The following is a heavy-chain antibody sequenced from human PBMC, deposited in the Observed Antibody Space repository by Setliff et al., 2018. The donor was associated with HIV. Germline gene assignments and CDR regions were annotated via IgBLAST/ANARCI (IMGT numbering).Heavy chain of an antibody. V-gene: IGHV1-69*13. D-gene: IGHD3-10*01. CDR2: IIPMFGSA. CDR1: GGRFSSYA. CDR3: ARGTDGDYYYYMDV. J-gene: IGHJ6*03. Sequence: PGPSVKVSCKASGGRFSSYAMSWVRQAPGQGLEWMGGIIPMFGSANYAQKFQGRVTITADGSTRTVYMVLSSLRSEDTAVYYCARGTDGDYYYYMDVWGKGTTVTVSS.